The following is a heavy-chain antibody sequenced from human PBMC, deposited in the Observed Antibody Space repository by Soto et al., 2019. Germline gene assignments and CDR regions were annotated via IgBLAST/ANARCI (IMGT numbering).Heavy chain of an antibody. CDR2: ISGSGGNT. V-gene: IGHV3-23*01. D-gene: IGHD3-22*01. J-gene: IGHJ4*02. CDR3: AKEYLTYYYDSSGKGYFDY. Sequence: EVQLLESGGGLVQPGVSLRLSCAASGFTFSSYAMTWVRQAPGKGLEWVSAISGSGGNTYYADSVKGRFNISRDNAKNTLYLQMNSLRAEDTAVYYCAKEYLTYYYDSSGKGYFDYWGQGTMVTVSS. CDR1: GFTFSSYA.